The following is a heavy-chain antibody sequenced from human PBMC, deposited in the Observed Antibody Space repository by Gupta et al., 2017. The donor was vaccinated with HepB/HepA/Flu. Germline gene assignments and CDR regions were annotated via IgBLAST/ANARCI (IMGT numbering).Heavy chain of an antibody. Sequence: GPGLVKPSQTLSLTCTVSGGSISSGGYYWSWIRQHPGKGLEWIGYIYYSGSTYYNPSLKSRVTISVDTSKNQFSLKLSSVTAADTAVDYCARGGVSDSWKGVYGMDVGGQGTTVTVSS. CDR3: ARGGVSDSWKGVYGMDV. CDR1: GGSISSGGYY. CDR2: IYYSGST. J-gene: IGHJ6*02. V-gene: IGHV4-31*03. D-gene: IGHD1-1*01.